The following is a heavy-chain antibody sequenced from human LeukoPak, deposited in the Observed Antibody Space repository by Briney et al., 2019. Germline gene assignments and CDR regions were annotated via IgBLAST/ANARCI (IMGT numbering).Heavy chain of an antibody. CDR3: ARGDPHADL. V-gene: IGHV3-48*03. Sequence: GGSLRLSCAASGFAFSTYEMSWVRQAPGKRLEWIADITISGHTKNYAGSVKGRFTISRDNARSSLYLQMNSLRVEDTGVFYCARGDPHADLWGQGTLVTVSS. CDR1: GFAFSTYE. CDR2: ITISGHTK. J-gene: IGHJ5*02.